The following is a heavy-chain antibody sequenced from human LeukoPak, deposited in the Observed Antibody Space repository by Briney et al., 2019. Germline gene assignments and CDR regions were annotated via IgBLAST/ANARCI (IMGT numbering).Heavy chain of an antibody. D-gene: IGHD4-17*01. CDR1: GFTFSNPW. V-gene: IGHV3-15*01. CDR2: IKSKTDGGAT. J-gene: IGHJ5*02. Sequence: GGSLRLSCAASGFTFSNPWMSWVRQAPGKGLEWVGRIKSKTDGGATEYAAAVQGRFTISRDDSKSTLYLQMNSLETEDTAVYYCTTYGHYERLSDHGGQGTLVTVSS. CDR3: TTYGHYERLSDH.